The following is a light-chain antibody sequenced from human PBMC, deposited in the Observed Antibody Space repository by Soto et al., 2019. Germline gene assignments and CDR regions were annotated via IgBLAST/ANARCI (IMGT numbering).Light chain of an antibody. CDR2: WAY. J-gene: IGKJ1*01. CDR1: QSVLSGSNNKNF. CDR3: KQYNSYSGT. V-gene: IGKV4-1*01. Sequence: DIVMTQSPDSLAVSLGERATINCKSSQSVLSGSNNKNFLGWYQQKPSQPHKLLIHWAYTRASGVPDRFSGSGSGTDFTLTISSLQPDDFATYYCKQYNSYSGTFGQGTKVDIK.